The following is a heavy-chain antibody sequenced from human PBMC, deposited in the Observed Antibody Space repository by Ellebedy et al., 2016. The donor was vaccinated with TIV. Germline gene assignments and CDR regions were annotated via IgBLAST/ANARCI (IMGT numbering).Heavy chain of an antibody. CDR3: AWTTWGTGDAFDI. D-gene: IGHD7-27*01. Sequence: SETLSLTCTVSRGSISGYYWNWIRQTPERGLEWLAFIHYSGTTNYIPSLKSRLCISLDTSKSQFSLKLISVTAADTAVYYCAWTTWGTGDAFDIWGQGTTVTVSS. CDR2: IHYSGTT. V-gene: IGHV4-59*01. CDR1: RGSISGYY. J-gene: IGHJ3*02.